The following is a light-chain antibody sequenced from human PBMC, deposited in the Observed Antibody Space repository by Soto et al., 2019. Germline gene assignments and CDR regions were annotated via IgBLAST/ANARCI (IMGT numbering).Light chain of an antibody. V-gene: IGKV1-39*01. CDR3: QQYYSAPLT. J-gene: IGKJ4*02. CDR1: QSISSY. Sequence: DIQMTQSPSSLSASVGDRVTITCRASQSISSYLNWYQQKPGKAPKLLIYAASSLQSGVPSRFSGSGSGTDFTLTINSLQPEDFATYYCQQYYSAPLTFGRGTKVDIK. CDR2: AAS.